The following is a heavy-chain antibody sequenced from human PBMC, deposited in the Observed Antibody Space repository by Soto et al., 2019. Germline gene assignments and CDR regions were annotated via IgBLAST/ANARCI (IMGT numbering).Heavy chain of an antibody. CDR3: ARDLRYYYDSSGYYYGYYYYYGMDV. V-gene: IGHV4-59*01. D-gene: IGHD3-22*01. CDR2: IYYSGST. J-gene: IGHJ6*02. Sequence: SETLSLTCTVSGGSISSYYWSWIRQPPGKGLEWIGYIYYSGSTNYNPSLKSRVTISVDTSKNQFSLKLSSVTAADTAVYYCARDLRYYYDSSGYYYGYYYYYGMDVWGQGTTVTVSS. CDR1: GGSISSYY.